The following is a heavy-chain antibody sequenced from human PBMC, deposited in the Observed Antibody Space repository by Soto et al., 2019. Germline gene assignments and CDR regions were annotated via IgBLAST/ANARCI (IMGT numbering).Heavy chain of an antibody. V-gene: IGHV3-9*01. Sequence: EVQLVESGGGLVQPGRSLRLSCAASGFTFDDYAMHWVRQAPGKGLEWVSGISWNSGSIGYADSVKGRFTISRDNAKNSLYRQMNSLRAEDTALYYCAKAEYYDFWSGYRDYYGMDVWGQGTTVTVSS. D-gene: IGHD3-3*01. CDR2: ISWNSGSI. CDR3: AKAEYYDFWSGYRDYYGMDV. J-gene: IGHJ6*02. CDR1: GFTFDDYA.